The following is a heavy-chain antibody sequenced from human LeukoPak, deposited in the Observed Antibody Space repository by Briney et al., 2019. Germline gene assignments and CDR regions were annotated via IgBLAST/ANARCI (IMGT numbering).Heavy chain of an antibody. D-gene: IGHD4-17*01. V-gene: IGHV3-11*06. CDR2: ISSSSSYI. Sequence: GGSLRLSCAASGFTFSDYYMSWIRQAPGKGLEWVSSISSSSSYIYYADSVKGRFTISRDNAKNSLYLQMNSLRAEDTAVYYCARSPVTIYSELGNWFDPWGQGTLVTVSS. J-gene: IGHJ5*02. CDR1: GFTFSDYY. CDR3: ARSPVTIYSELGNWFDP.